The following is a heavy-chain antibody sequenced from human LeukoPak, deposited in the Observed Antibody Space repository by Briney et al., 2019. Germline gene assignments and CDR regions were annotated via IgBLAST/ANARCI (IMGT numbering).Heavy chain of an antibody. J-gene: IGHJ5*01. CDR2: ISGSGSST. Sequence: GGSLRLSCAASGFTFTNCAMTWVRQAPGKGLEWVSSISGSGSSTYYADSAKGRFTISRDNSKNTVYLQMNSLRVEDTAVYYCAKDQSRVGASDPFDSWGQGTLVTVSS. D-gene: IGHD1-26*01. V-gene: IGHV3-23*01. CDR3: AKDQSRVGASDPFDS. CDR1: GFTFTNCA.